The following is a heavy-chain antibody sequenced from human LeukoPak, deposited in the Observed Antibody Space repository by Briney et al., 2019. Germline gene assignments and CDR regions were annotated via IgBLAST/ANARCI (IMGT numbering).Heavy chain of an antibody. J-gene: IGHJ3*02. Sequence: SETLSLTCSVFGGSISSHYWSWIRQPPGKGPEWIGYIYYSGTTNYNPSLNSRVTISVDMSKNQFSLKLRSVTAADTAVYYCARGKLGMEAFDIWGQGTMVTVSS. CDR2: IYYSGTT. V-gene: IGHV4-59*11. D-gene: IGHD7-27*01. CDR1: GGSISSHY. CDR3: ARGKLGMEAFDI.